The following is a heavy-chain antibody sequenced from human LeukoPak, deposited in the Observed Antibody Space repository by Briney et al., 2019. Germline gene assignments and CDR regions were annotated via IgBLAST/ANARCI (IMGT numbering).Heavy chain of an antibody. CDR1: GGSFSGYY. CDR3: ARDLRGWGRTSVAGDY. D-gene: IGHD2-15*01. J-gene: IGHJ4*02. V-gene: IGHV4-34*01. CDR2: INHSGST. Sequence: SETLSLTCAVYGGSFSGYYWSWIRQPPGKGLEWIGEINHSGSTYYNPSLKSRVTISVDTSKNQFSLKLSSVTAADTAVYYCARDLRGWGRTSVAGDYWGQGTLVTVSS.